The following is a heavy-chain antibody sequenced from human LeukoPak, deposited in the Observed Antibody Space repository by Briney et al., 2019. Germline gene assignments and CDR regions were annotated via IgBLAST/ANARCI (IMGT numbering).Heavy chain of an antibody. CDR1: GFTFSSYA. J-gene: IGHJ4*02. V-gene: IGHV3-23*01. Sequence: GGSLRLSCAASGFTFSSYAMNWIRQAPGRGPEWFSAISGPGGSTFYADSVKGRFTISRDNSKKTLFLQMNSLRAEDTAVYYCAKGDYSTGGYFDFRGQGTLVTVSS. CDR3: AKGDYSTGGYFDF. CDR2: ISGPGGST. D-gene: IGHD4-11*01.